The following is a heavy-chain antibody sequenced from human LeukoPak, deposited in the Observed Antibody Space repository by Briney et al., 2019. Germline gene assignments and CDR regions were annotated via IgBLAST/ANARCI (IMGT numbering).Heavy chain of an antibody. V-gene: IGHV4-59*02. CDR1: GGSVSSFY. CDR2: FYYSGST. J-gene: IGHJ6*03. D-gene: IGHD4-23*01. CDR3: ARVAVAMPTLGHYAYYMDV. Sequence: PSETLSLTCTVSGGSVSSFYWSWIRQSPGKGLEWIGYFYYSGSTNYNPSLKSRVTISVDTSKNQFSLNLSSMTAADTALYYCARVAVAMPTLGHYAYYMDVWGKGTTVTVSS.